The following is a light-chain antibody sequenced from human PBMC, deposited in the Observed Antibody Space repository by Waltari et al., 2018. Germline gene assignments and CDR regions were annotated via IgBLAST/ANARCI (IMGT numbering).Light chain of an antibody. J-gene: IGLJ1*01. Sequence: SALPQPAPVSGSPGQSIPISCTGPSRYIGGFTYVSWYQQHPGKAPKLMIYDVNKRPSGVSNRFSGSKSGDTASLTISGLQAEDEAVYYCSSYTSRSTSVFGTGTKVTVL. V-gene: IGLV2-14*01. CDR1: SRYIGGFTY. CDR3: SSYTSRSTSV. CDR2: DVN.